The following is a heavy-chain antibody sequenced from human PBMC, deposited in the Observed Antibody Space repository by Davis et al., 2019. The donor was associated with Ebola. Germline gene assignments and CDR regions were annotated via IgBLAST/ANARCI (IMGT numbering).Heavy chain of an antibody. CDR3: ARDIVGFNWFDP. J-gene: IGHJ5*02. Sequence: ESPKIPRAASGFPFSTFELNWVRQAPGKGLEWVANTKQDGSEKYHVDSVKGRFTISRDNAKNSLYLQMNSMRAEDTAVYNCARDIVGFNWFDPWGQGTLVTVSS. CDR1: GFPFSTFE. D-gene: IGHD2-15*01. CDR2: TKQDGSEK. V-gene: IGHV3-7*03.